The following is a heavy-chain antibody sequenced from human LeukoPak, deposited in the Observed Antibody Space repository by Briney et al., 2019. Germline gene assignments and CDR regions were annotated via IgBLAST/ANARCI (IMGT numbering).Heavy chain of an antibody. CDR2: ISSSAASI. Sequence: PGGSLRLSCGASGFAFSNYAMNWVRQAPGKGLEWVSAISSSAASIYYADSVKGRFTISRDNSKNTLWLQMNSLRDEDTAVYYCAKSQPSAISWFDPWGQGTLVTVSS. CDR3: AKSQPSAISWFDP. J-gene: IGHJ5*02. D-gene: IGHD2-2*02. CDR1: GFAFSNYA. V-gene: IGHV3-23*01.